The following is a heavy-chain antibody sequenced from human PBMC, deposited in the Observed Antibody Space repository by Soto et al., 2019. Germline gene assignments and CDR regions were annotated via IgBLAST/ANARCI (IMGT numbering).Heavy chain of an antibody. CDR3: ASPSPGFGYFDL. CDR1: GFTFSGSA. V-gene: IGHV3-73*02. Sequence: EVQLVESGGGLVQPGGSLKLSCAASGFTFSGSAVHWVRQASGKGLEWVGRIRSKSNSYATAYAASVKGRFTISRXAAKSQAYLQINCLKTEDTAVYYGASPSPGFGYFDLWGRGTLVTVSS. CDR2: IRSKSNSYAT. D-gene: IGHD2-2*01. J-gene: IGHJ2*01.